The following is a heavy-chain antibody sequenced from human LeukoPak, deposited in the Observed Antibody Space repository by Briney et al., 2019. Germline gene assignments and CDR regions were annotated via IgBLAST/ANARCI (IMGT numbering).Heavy chain of an antibody. J-gene: IGHJ4*02. V-gene: IGHV3-23*01. CDR3: ASGPYSSSYFAS. CDR1: GFTFTNFA. CDR2: ISGGGEHT. Sequence: GGSLRLSRAAPGFTFTNFAMKWVRQAPGKGLEWVADISGGGEHTFYADSVKGRFTISRDNSKDTLHLQMSILRPEDTALYYCASGPYSSSYFASWGQGTMVTVSS. D-gene: IGHD6-13*01.